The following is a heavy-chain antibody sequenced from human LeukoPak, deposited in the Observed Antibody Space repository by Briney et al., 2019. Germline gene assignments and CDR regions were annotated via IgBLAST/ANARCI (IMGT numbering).Heavy chain of an antibody. Sequence: SQTLSLTCAISGDSVSSNSAAWHWIRQSPSRGLEWLGRTYYRYKWFNDYAVSVKSRITINPDTPKNQYSLQLNSVTPEDAAVYYCSRGSAFDCWGQGTLVTVSS. CDR1: GDSVSSNSAA. V-gene: IGHV6-1*01. J-gene: IGHJ4*02. CDR3: SRGSAFDC. CDR2: TYYRYKWFN.